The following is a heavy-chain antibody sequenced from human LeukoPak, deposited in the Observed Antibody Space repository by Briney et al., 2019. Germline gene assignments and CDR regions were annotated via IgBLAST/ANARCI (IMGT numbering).Heavy chain of an antibody. CDR2: ISYDGSNK. D-gene: IGHD3-16*01. Sequence: PGGSLRLSCAASGFTFSSYAMHWVRQAPGKGLEWVAVISYDGSNKYYADSVKGRFTISRDNAKNSLYLQMNSLRAEDTAVYFCARDQGGLGYWGQGTLVTVSS. V-gene: IGHV3-30*04. CDR3: ARDQGGLGY. CDR1: GFTFSSYA. J-gene: IGHJ4*02.